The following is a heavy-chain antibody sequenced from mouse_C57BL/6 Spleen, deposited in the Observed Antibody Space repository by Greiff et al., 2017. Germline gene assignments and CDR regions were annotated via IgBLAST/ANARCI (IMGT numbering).Heavy chain of an antibody. J-gene: IGHJ2*01. Sequence: VQLQQPRAELVRPGTSVKLSCKASGYTFTSYWMHWVKQRPGQGLEWIGVIDPSDSYTNYNQKFKGKATLTVDTSSSTAYMQLSSLTSEDSAVYYCARERITTAYWGQGTTLTVSS. CDR1: GYTFTSYW. V-gene: IGHV1-59*01. D-gene: IGHD1-2*01. CDR2: IDPSDSYT. CDR3: ARERITTAY.